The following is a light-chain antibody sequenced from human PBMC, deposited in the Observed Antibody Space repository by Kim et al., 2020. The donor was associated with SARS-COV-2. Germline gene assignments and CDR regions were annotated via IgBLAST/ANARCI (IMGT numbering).Light chain of an antibody. CDR2: DVS. V-gene: IGLV2-14*03. CDR3: SSYTSSSTYV. CDR1: SSGVGGYNV. J-gene: IGLJ1*01. Sequence: GPSIAISCTGTSSGVGGYNVVSWYEQHPGRAPKLMIYDVSNRPSGVSNRVSGSKSANTASLTISGLQAEDEAEYYCSSYTSSSTYVFGTGTKVTVL.